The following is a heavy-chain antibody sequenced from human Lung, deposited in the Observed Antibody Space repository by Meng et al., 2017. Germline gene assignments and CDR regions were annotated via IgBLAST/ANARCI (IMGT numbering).Heavy chain of an antibody. CDR3: ARGRVVVAATPSDY. J-gene: IGHJ4*02. CDR2: ISSSSA. Sequence: EVQLLESGGDLVQPGGSLRLSCAASGFTFSSYAMSWVRQAPGKGLEWVSSISSSSAYADSVKGRFTISRDNAKNSLYLQMNSLRAEDTAVYYCARGRVVVAATPSDYWGQGTLVTVSS. V-gene: IGHV3-69-1*02. D-gene: IGHD2-15*01. CDR1: GFTFSSYA.